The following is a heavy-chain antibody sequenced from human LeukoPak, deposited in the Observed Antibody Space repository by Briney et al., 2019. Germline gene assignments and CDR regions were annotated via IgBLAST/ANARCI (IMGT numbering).Heavy chain of an antibody. D-gene: IGHD3-16*01. CDR2: IYHSGST. V-gene: IGHV4-4*02. J-gene: IGHJ4*02. CDR1: GGSISSSNW. CDR3: ARDRVCDYSLSSLDY. Sequence: PSETLSLTCAVSGGSISSSNWWSWVRQPPGKGLEWIGEIYHSGSTNYNPSLKSRVTISVDKSKNQFSLKLSSVTAADTAVYYCARDRVCDYSLSSLDYWGQGTLVTVSS.